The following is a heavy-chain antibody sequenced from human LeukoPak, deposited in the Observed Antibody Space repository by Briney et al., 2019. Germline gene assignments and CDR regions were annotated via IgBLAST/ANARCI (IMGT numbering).Heavy chain of an antibody. V-gene: IGHV3-20*04. CDR1: GFTFDDYG. CDR3: ARENAFMITFGGVIVSDYYYYMDV. Sequence: GGSLRLSCAASGFTFDDYGMSWVRQAPGKGLEWVSGINWNGGSTGYADSVKGRFTISRDNAKNSLYLQMNSLRAEDTALYYCARENAFMITFGGVIVSDYYYYMDVWGKGTTVTVSS. CDR2: INWNGGST. D-gene: IGHD3-16*02. J-gene: IGHJ6*03.